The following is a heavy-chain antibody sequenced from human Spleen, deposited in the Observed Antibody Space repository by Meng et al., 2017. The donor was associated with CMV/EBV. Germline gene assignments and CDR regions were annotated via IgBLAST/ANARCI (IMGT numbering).Heavy chain of an antibody. V-gene: IGHV2-5*01. Sequence: SGPTLVKPTQTLTLTCTFSGFSLSTSGVGVGWIRQPPGKALEWLALIYWNDDKRYSPSLKSRLTITKDTSKNQVVLTMTNMDPVDTATYYCAHSRTYYYDSSGYHQGWYYYGMDVWGQGTTVTVSS. J-gene: IGHJ6*02. CDR1: GFSLSTSGVG. D-gene: IGHD3-22*01. CDR2: IYWNDDK. CDR3: AHSRTYYYDSSGYHQGWYYYGMDV.